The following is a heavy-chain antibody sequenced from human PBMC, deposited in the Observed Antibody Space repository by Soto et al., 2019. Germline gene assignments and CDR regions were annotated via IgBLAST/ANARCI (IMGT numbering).Heavy chain of an antibody. Sequence: PSETLSLSCAVYGGSFSGYYWSWIRQPPGKGLEWIGEINHSGSTNYNPSLKSRVTISVDTSKNQFSLKLSSVTAADTAVYYCASSANDFWSGYNALRPWGQGTLITVSS. V-gene: IGHV4-34*01. CDR2: INHSGST. D-gene: IGHD3-3*01. CDR1: GGSFSGYY. J-gene: IGHJ5*02. CDR3: ASSANDFWSGYNALRP.